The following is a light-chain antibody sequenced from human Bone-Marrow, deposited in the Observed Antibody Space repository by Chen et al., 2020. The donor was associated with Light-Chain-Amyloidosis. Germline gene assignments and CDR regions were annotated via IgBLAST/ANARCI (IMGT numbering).Light chain of an antibody. CDR3: SSYTITNTLV. J-gene: IGLJ1*01. CDR1: SSDVGGDNH. Sequence: QSDLTQPASVSGSPGQSITISCTGTSSDVGGDNHVSWYQQHPDKAPKLMIYEVTNRPSWVPDRVSGSKSDNTASLTRSGLQTEDEADYFCSSYTITNTLVFGSGTRVTVL. CDR2: EVT. V-gene: IGLV2-14*01.